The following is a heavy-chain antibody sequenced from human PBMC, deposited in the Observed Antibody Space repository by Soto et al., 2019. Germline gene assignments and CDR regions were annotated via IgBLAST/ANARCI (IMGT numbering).Heavy chain of an antibody. CDR1: GGTFSSYA. CDR3: ASHYYYDSSGSRNWFDP. CDR2: IIPIFGTA. D-gene: IGHD3-22*01. J-gene: IGHJ5*02. Sequence: SVKVSCKASGGTFSSYAISWVRQAPGQGLEWMGGIIPIFGTANYAQKFQGRVTITADESTSTAYMELSSLRSEDTAVYYCASHYYYDSSGSRNWFDPWGQGTLVTVSS. V-gene: IGHV1-69*13.